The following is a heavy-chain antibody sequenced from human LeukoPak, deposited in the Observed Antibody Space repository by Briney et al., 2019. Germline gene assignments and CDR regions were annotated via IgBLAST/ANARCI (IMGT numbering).Heavy chain of an antibody. CDR2: INHSGST. Sequence: SETLSLTCAVSGYSISSSNWWGWIRQPPGKGLEWIGEINHSGSTNYNPSLKSRVTISVDTSKNQFSLKLSSVTAADTAVYYCARFISGSWYDQYYFDYWGQGTLVTVSS. D-gene: IGHD6-13*01. CDR1: GYSISSSNW. J-gene: IGHJ4*02. V-gene: IGHV4-4*02. CDR3: ARFISGSWYDQYYFDY.